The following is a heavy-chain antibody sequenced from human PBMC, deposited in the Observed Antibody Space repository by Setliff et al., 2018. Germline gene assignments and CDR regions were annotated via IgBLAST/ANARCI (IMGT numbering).Heavy chain of an antibody. D-gene: IGHD2-2*02. J-gene: IGHJ6*02. Sequence: ASVKVSCKASGYTFTSYYMHWVRQAPGQGLEWMGWINTNTGNPTYAQGFTGRFVFSLDTSVSTAYLQISSLKAEDTAVYYCARGGYCSSTSCYRGNYYYGMDAWGQGTTVTVSS. CDR2: INTNTGNP. CDR1: GYTFTSYY. CDR3: ARGGYCSSTSCYRGNYYYGMDA. V-gene: IGHV7-4-1*02.